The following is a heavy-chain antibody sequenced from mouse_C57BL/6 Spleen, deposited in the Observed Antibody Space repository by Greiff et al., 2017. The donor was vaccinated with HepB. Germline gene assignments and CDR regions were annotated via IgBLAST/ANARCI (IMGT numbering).Heavy chain of an antibody. Sequence: EVKLVESGGDLVKPGGSLKLSCAASGFTFSSYGMSWVRQTPDKRLEWVATISSGGSYTYYPDSVKGRFTISRDNAKNTLYLQMSSLKSEDTAMYSCARQGFFDVWGTGTTVTVSS. CDR3: ARQGFFDV. CDR2: ISSGGSYT. CDR1: GFTFSSYG. J-gene: IGHJ1*03. V-gene: IGHV5-6*02.